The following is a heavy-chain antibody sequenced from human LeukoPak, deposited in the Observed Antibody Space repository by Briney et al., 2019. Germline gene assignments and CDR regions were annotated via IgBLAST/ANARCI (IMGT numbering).Heavy chain of an antibody. CDR3: ASSSSGLPQGH. CDR2: ISAYNGNT. CDR1: GYTFTSYG. Sequence: VASVKVSCKASGYTFTSYGISWVRQAPGQGLEWMGWISAYNGNTNYAQKLQGRVTMTTDTSTSTAYMELRSLRSDDTAVYYCASSSSGLPQGHWGQGTLVTVSS. J-gene: IGHJ4*02. D-gene: IGHD6-19*01. V-gene: IGHV1-18*01.